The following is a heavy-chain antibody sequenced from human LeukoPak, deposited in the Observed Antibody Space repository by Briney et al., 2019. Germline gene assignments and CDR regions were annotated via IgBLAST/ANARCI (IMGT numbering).Heavy chain of an antibody. V-gene: IGHV6-1*01. D-gene: IGHD6-19*01. J-gene: IGHJ4*02. CDR3: ARDPAAVAGKGGFDY. CDR2: TYYRSKWYN. CDR1: GDSVSSNSAA. Sequence: SQTLSLTCAISGDSVSSNSAAWNWIRQSPSRGLEWLGRTYYRSKWYNDYAVAVKSRIIINPDTSKNQFSLQLNSVTPEDTAVYHCARDPAAVAGKGGFDYWGQGTLVTVSS.